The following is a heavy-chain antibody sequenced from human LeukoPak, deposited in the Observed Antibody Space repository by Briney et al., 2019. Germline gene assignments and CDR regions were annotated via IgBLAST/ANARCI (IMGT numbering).Heavy chain of an antibody. J-gene: IGHJ1*01. CDR3: ARDGVGYYDSSGYYYFQH. CDR2: ISAYNGNT. CDR1: GYTFTSYG. V-gene: IGHV1-18*01. D-gene: IGHD3-22*01. Sequence: ASVKVSCKASGYTFTSYGISWGRQGPGQGLEWMGWISAYNGNTNYAQKLQGRVTMTTDTSTSTAYMELRSLRSDDTAVYYCARDGVGYYDSSGYYYFQHWGQGTLVTVSS.